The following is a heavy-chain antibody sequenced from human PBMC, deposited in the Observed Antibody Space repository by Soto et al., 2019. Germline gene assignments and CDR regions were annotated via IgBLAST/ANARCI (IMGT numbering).Heavy chain of an antibody. V-gene: IGHV3-30-3*01. CDR3: AREDYGEYSLDY. J-gene: IGHJ4*02. Sequence: QVQLVESGGGVVQPGRSLRLSCAASAFTFSHYAMHWVRHAPGKGLEWVAVISYDASNTYYADSVKGRFTISRDNSKNTLYLQMNSLSPEDTAVDYCAREDYGEYSLDYWGQGTMVTVSP. CDR1: AFTFSHYA. D-gene: IGHD4-17*01. CDR2: ISYDASNT.